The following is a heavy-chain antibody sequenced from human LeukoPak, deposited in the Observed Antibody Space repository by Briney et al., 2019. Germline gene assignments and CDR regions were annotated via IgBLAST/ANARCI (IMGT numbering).Heavy chain of an antibody. Sequence: GESLRLSCAASGFTFSSYAMSWVRQAPGKGLEWVSAISSTGAGTYYADSVKGRFTISRDNSKNTLYLQVNGLRVEDTAVYYCAKGGIYAFDYWGQGTLVTVSS. D-gene: IGHD2-21*01. CDR3: AKGGIYAFDY. V-gene: IGHV3-23*01. CDR2: ISSTGAGT. CDR1: GFTFSSYA. J-gene: IGHJ4*02.